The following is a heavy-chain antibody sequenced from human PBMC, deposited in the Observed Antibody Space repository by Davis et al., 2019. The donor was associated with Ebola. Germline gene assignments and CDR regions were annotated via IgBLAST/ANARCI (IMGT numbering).Heavy chain of an antibody. CDR2: IYYSGST. V-gene: IGHV4-30-4*01. Sequence: PSETLSLTCTVSGGSISSSDYYWSWIRQPPGKGLEWIGYIYYSGSTYYNPSLKSRVMISVDTSKNQFSLKLSSVTAADTAVYYCARLPLYGRAVWGKGTTVTVSS. CDR3: ARLPLYGRAV. D-gene: IGHD4-17*01. CDR1: GGSISSSDYY. J-gene: IGHJ6*04.